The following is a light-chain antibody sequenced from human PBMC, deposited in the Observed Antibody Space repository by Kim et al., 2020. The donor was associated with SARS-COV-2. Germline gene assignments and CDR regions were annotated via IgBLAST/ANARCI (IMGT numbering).Light chain of an antibody. Sequence: DIQMIQSPSSVSASVGDRVTITCRASQGFSSWLAWYQQKPGKAPKLLIYAASKLQSGVPSRFSGSGSGTDFTLTINSLQPEDFATYYCQQANTFPLTFGPGTKVDIK. J-gene: IGKJ3*01. CDR2: AAS. V-gene: IGKV1D-12*01. CDR1: QGFSSW. CDR3: QQANTFPLT.